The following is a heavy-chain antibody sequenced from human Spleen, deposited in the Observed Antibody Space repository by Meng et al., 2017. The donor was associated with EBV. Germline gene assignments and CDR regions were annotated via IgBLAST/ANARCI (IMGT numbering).Heavy chain of an antibody. D-gene: IGHD3-16*01. CDR2: VYYTGTT. CDR3: ARRGGVDY. J-gene: IGHJ4*02. Sequence: QVQLQESGPGLVKPSETLSLTCTVSGGSITSHYWNWIRQPPGKGLEWIGYVYYTGTTTYNPSLKSRVAISVDTSKNQLSLKLNYVTAADTAVYYCARRGGVDYWGQGTLVTVSS. V-gene: IGHV4-59*11. CDR1: GGSITSHY.